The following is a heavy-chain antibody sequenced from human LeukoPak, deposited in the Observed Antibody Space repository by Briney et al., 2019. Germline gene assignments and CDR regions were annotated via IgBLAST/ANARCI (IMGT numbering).Heavy chain of an antibody. CDR2: IYPGDSYT. Sequence: GASLQISCQGSGYSFTSYWIGWVRQLPGKGLEWMGIIYPGDSYTRYSPSFQGQVTISADKSISTAYLQWSSLKASDTAMYYCARHKVSGYYYDSSGYYYDYWGQGTLVTVSS. D-gene: IGHD3-22*01. J-gene: IGHJ4*02. V-gene: IGHV5-51*01. CDR3: ARHKVSGYYYDSSGYYYDY. CDR1: GYSFTSYW.